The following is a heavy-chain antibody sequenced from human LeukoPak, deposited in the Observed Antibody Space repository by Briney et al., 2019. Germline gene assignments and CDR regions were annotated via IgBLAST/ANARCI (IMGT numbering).Heavy chain of an antibody. V-gene: IGHV4-34*01. CDR1: GGSFSGYY. J-gene: IGHJ6*02. Sequence: SETLSLTCAVYGGSFSGYYWSWIRQPPGKGLEWIGEINHSGSTNYNPSLKSRVTISVDTSKNQFSLKLSSVTAADTAVYYCARVSYCSSTSCYLRGYYGMDVWGQETTVTVSS. CDR2: INHSGST. D-gene: IGHD2-2*01. CDR3: ARVSYCSSTSCYLRGYYGMDV.